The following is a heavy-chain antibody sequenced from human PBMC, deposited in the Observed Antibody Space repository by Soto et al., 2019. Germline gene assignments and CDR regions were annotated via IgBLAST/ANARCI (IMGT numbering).Heavy chain of an antibody. J-gene: IGHJ4*02. V-gene: IGHV5-51*01. CDR3: ARQITYIWFDY. CDR1: GYRLDAAW. CDR2: IKSGGSDL. Sequence: GESLKISCKGVGYRLDAAWIGWVRQMPGKGLEWMGIIKSGGSDLRYSPSFRGQVTISADAAVNTAYLQWDSLKASDTAMYYCARQITYIWFDYWGQGTLVTVSS. D-gene: IGHD3-9*01.